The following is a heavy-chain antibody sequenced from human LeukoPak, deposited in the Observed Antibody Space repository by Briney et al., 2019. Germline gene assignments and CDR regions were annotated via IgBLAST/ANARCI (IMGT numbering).Heavy chain of an antibody. CDR1: GGSISSYY. J-gene: IGHJ4*02. CDR2: IFTSGTT. V-gene: IGHV4-4*07. Sequence: NPSETLSLTCTVSGGSISSYYWNWIRQPAGKGLEWIGRIFTSGTTNYNPSLKSRVTMTVDTSKNQFSLRLSSVTAADTAVYYCARGTPGSSNWYWGQGTLVTVSS. CDR3: ARGTPGSSNWY. D-gene: IGHD6-13*01.